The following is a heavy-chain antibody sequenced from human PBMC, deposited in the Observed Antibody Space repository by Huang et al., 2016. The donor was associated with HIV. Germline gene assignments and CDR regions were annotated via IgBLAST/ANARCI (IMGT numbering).Heavy chain of an antibody. D-gene: IGHD3-22*01. CDR1: GFTFSSYW. J-gene: IGHJ4*02. Sequence: EVQLVESGGGLVQPGGSLRLSCAASGFTFSSYWMHWVRQAPGKGLVWVSRINSEGSSSGYAYSVKGRFTISRDNAKNTLYLQMNSLRAEDTAVYYCVRDPRIQSWLNYFDYWGQGTLVSVSS. CDR2: INSEGSSS. CDR3: VRDPRIQSWLNYFDY. V-gene: IGHV3-74*01.